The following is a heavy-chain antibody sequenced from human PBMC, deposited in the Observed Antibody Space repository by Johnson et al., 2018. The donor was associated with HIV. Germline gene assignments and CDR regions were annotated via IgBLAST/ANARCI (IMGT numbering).Heavy chain of an antibody. Sequence: VQLVESGGGVVQPGRSLRLSCAASGFTFSSYAMSWVRPAPGKGLEWVSAISGSGGSTYYADSVKGRFTISRDNSKNTLYLQMNSLRAEDTAVFYCAIDEGYGKFDAFDIWGQGTMVTVSS. J-gene: IGHJ3*02. CDR2: ISGSGGST. CDR1: GFTFSSYA. CDR3: AIDEGYGKFDAFDI. V-gene: IGHV3-23*04. D-gene: IGHD5-18*01.